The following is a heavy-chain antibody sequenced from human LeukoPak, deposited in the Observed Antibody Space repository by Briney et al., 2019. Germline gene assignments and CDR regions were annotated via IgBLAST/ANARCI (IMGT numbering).Heavy chain of an antibody. D-gene: IGHD1-7*01. J-gene: IGHJ4*02. CDR3: ARGPHLELYYFDY. Sequence: GGSLRLSCAASGFTFSSYAMHWVRQAPGKGLEWVAVISYDGSNKYYADSVKGRFTISRDNSKNRLYLQMNSLRAEDTAVYYCARGPHLELYYFDYWGQGTLVTVSS. CDR2: ISYDGSNK. CDR1: GFTFSSYA. V-gene: IGHV3-30*04.